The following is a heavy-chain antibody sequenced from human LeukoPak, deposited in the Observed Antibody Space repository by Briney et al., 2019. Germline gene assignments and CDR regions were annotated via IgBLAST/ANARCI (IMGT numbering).Heavy chain of an antibody. D-gene: IGHD3-3*01. CDR3: ARDFLVPGGGMDV. CDR1: GYTFTGYY. CDR2: INPNSGGT. V-gene: IGHV1-2*02. Sequence: ASVKVSCKASGYTFTGYYMHWVRQAPGQGPEWMGWINPNSGGTNYAQKFQGRVTMTRDTSISTAYMELSRLRSDDTAVYYCARDFLVPGGGMDVWGQGTTVTVSS. J-gene: IGHJ6*02.